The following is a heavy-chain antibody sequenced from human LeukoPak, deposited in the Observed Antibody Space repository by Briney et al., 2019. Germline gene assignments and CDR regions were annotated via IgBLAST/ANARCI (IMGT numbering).Heavy chain of an antibody. CDR3: AREVARPNFFDY. V-gene: IGHV3-23*01. CDR2: ISNSDSST. D-gene: IGHD6-6*01. J-gene: IGHJ4*02. CDR1: AFTFSNYA. Sequence: GGSLRLSCAASAFTFSNYAMSWVRQAPGKGLEWVSTISNSDSSTYYADSVKGRFTISRDNSKNTLYLQMNGLRAEDTAVYFCAREVARPNFFDYWGQGTLVTVSS.